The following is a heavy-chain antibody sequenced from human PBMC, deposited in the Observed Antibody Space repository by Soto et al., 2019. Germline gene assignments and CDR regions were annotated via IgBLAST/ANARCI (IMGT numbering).Heavy chain of an antibody. V-gene: IGHV3-11*06. CDR2: ISGTSSNI. CDR3: VRDSPDIVVVPAAIEGVRAP. J-gene: IGHJ5*02. CDR1: GFTFSDYH. D-gene: IGHD2-2*02. Sequence: GGSLSLSCSASGFTFSDYHMSWIRQAPGKGLEWVSFISGTSSNISYADSVEGRFTNSRDNVKHSLYLQMNSLRVEDTAVYYCVRDSPDIVVVPAAIEGVRAPWGKGTRVTAPS.